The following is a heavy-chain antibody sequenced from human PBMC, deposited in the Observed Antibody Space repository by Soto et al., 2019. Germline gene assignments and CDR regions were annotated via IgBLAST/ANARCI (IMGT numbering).Heavy chain of an antibody. V-gene: IGHV1-8*01. D-gene: IGHD3-3*01. J-gene: IGHJ4*02. CDR2: MNPNSGNT. CDR1: GYTFTSYD. CDR3: ARGPPRTIFGVVIPHAIDY. Sequence: ASVKVSCKASGYTFTSYDINWVRQATGQGLEWMGWMNPNSGNTGYAQKFQGRVTMTRNTSISTAYMELSSLRSEDTAVYYCARGPPRTIFGVVIPHAIDYWGQRTLVTVSS.